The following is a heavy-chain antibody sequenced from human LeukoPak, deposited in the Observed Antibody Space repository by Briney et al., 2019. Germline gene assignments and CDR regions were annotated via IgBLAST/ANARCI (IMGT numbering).Heavy chain of an antibody. CDR2: ISSSGSTI. Sequence: GGALRLSCAASGFTFSSYEMNWVRQAPGKGLEWVSYISSSGSTIYYADSVKGRFTISRDNARNSLYLQMNSLRAEDTAVYYCARESAAMVSYYMDVWGKGTTVTVSS. D-gene: IGHD5-18*01. J-gene: IGHJ6*03. V-gene: IGHV3-48*03. CDR1: GFTFSSYE. CDR3: ARESAAMVSYYMDV.